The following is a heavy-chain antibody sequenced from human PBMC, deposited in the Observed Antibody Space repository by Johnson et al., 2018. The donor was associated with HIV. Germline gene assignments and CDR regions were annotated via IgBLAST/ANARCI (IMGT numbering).Heavy chain of an antibody. Sequence: VQLVESGGGLVQPGGSLRLSCAASGFTVSSNYMSWVRQAPGKGLEWVSVIYSGRSTYYADSVKGRFTISRDNSKNTLFLQMNSLIAEDTAVYYCARLFYYEAFDIWGQGTMVTVSS. CDR3: ARLFYYEAFDI. V-gene: IGHV3-66*01. CDR1: GFTVSSNY. J-gene: IGHJ3*02. CDR2: IYSGRST. D-gene: IGHD3-10*01.